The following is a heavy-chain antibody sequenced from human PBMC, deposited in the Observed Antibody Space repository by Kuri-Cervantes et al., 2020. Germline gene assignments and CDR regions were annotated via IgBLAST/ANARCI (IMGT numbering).Heavy chain of an antibody. CDR1: GFTFSSYW. V-gene: IGHV3-74*01. CDR3: ARTDWYFDL. Sequence: LSLTCAASGFTFSSYWMHWVRQAPGKGLVWVSRINSDGSSTSYADSVKGRFTISRDNAKNSLYLQMNSLRAEDTAVYYCARTDWYFDLWGRGTLVTVSS. J-gene: IGHJ2*01. CDR2: INSDGSST.